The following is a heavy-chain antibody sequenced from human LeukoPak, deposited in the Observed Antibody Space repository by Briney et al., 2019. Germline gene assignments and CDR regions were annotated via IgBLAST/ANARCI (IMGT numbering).Heavy chain of an antibody. CDR3: ARDFGYSYGYGFDY. CDR2: IEEDGSEK. Sequence: GGCLRLSCAAAGFTFSSYWMRWVRQAQGKEREWGANIEEDGSEKYYGDSVKGRFTISSDNAKTSLYLPMNSLRAEDTAVYYCARDFGYSYGYGFDYWGQGTLVTVSS. V-gene: IGHV3-7*01. J-gene: IGHJ4*02. CDR1: GFTFSSYW. D-gene: IGHD5-18*01.